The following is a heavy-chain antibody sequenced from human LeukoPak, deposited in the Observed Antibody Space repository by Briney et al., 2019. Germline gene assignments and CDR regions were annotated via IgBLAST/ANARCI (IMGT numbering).Heavy chain of an antibody. J-gene: IGHJ3*02. V-gene: IGHV4-59*01. Sequence: SETLSLTCTVSGGSISSYYWSWIRQPPGKGLEWIGDIYHSGNTDYYPSLKSRVTILVDTSQNQFSLKLSFVTAADTAVYYCARYLGGSSGASDIWGQGTMVTVSS. CDR2: IYHSGNT. CDR1: GGSISSYY. D-gene: IGHD6-19*01. CDR3: ARYLGGSSGASDI.